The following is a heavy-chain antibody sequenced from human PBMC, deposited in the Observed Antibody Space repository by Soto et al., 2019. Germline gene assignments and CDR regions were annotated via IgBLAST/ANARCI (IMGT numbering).Heavy chain of an antibody. CDR3: AQWGTTGGLDV. CDR1: GFTFRSYV. V-gene: IGHV3-33*05. CDR2: TSYDGSNN. D-gene: IGHD3-16*01. Sequence: QVQLVESGGGVVQPGTSLRLSCVGSGFTFRSYVIHWVRQAPGKGLEWVALTSYDGSNNFYGDSVKGRFTISRDNSRNTVELQMDSPRLEDTALYYCAQWGTTGGLDVWGQGTLVSVSS. J-gene: IGHJ4*02.